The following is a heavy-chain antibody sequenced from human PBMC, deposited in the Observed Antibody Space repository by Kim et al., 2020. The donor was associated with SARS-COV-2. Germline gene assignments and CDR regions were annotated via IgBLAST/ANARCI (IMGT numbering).Heavy chain of an antibody. J-gene: IGHJ3*02. V-gene: IGHV4-39*07. CDR2: IYYSGST. CDR1: GGSISSSSYY. D-gene: IGHD2-2*03. Sequence: SETLSLTCTVSGGSISSSSYYWGWIRQPPGKGLEWIGSIYYSGSTYYNPSLKSRVTISVDTSKNQFSLKLSSVTAADTAVYYCARVWILSTPHAFDIWGQGTMVTVSS. CDR3: ARVWILSTPHAFDI.